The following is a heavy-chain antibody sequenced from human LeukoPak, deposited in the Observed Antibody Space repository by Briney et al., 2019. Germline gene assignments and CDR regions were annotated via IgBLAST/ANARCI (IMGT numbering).Heavy chain of an antibody. J-gene: IGHJ6*02. D-gene: IGHD3-10*01. CDR3: AREGVLYYCGSGSDYYYGMDV. Sequence: ASVKVSCKASGYTFTSYGISWVRQAPGQGLEWMGWISAYNGNTNYAQKLQGRVTMTTDTSTSTAYMELRSLRSDDTAVYYCAREGVLYYCGSGSDYYYGMDVWGQGTTVTVSS. CDR2: ISAYNGNT. CDR1: GYTFTSYG. V-gene: IGHV1-18*01.